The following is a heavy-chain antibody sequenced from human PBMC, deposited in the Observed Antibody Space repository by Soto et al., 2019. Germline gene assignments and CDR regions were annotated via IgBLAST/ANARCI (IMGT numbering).Heavy chain of an antibody. CDR3: ARDQGGGYFDY. Sequence: ETLSLTCTVSGGSISSYYWSWIRQPPGKGLEWIGYIYYSGSTNYNPSLKSRVTISVDTSKNQFSLKLSSVTAADTAVYYCARDQGGGYFDYWGQGTLVTVSS. J-gene: IGHJ4*02. V-gene: IGHV4-59*01. CDR2: IYYSGST. D-gene: IGHD2-15*01. CDR1: GGSISSYY.